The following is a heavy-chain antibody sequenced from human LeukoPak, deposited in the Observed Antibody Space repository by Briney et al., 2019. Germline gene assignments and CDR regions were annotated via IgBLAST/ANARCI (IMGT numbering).Heavy chain of an antibody. D-gene: IGHD3-10*01. CDR2: IYYSGST. V-gene: IGHV4-59*12. CDR1: GDSISSYY. J-gene: IGHJ4*02. Sequence: SETLSLTCTVSGDSISSYYWSWIRQPPGKGLEWIGYIYYSGSTNYNPSLKRRVTISVDTSKNQFSLKLSSVTAADTAVYYCARGMLRGLAPVFLDYWGQGTLVTISS. CDR3: ARGMLRGLAPVFLDY.